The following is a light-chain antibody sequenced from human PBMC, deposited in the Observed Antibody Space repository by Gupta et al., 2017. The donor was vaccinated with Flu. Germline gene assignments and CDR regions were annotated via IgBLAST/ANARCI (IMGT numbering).Light chain of an antibody. CDR3: SSYTRNGNSV. CDR2: GVS. V-gene: IGLV2-14*01. Sequence: QSALTQPASVSGSPGQSITISCTGTDSDIGAYNYVSWYQHHPGNAPKLLIFGVSRRPSGISYRFSGSKSDNTASLTISRLQPEDETDYYCSSYTRNGNSVFGTGTRVTV. J-gene: IGLJ1*01. CDR1: DSDIGAYNY.